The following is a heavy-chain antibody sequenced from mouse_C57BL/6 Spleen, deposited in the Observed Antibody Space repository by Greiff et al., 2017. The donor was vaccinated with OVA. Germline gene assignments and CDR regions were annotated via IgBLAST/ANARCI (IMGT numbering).Heavy chain of an antibody. CDR3: ARDYGSSPWYFDV. Sequence: VQLKESGPELVKPGASVKIPCKASGYTFTDYNMDWVKQSHGKSLEWIGDINPNNGGTIYNQKFKGKASLTVDKSSSTAYMELRSLTSEDTAVYYCARDYGSSPWYFDVWGTGTTVTVSS. V-gene: IGHV1-18*01. CDR1: GYTFTDYN. D-gene: IGHD1-1*01. CDR2: INPNNGGT. J-gene: IGHJ1*03.